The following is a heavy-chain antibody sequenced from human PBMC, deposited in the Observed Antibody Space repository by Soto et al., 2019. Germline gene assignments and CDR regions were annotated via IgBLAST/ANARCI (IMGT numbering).Heavy chain of an antibody. CDR2: TYYRSKWYN. CDR3: ARSECSGGSCPPPAFDY. V-gene: IGHV6-1*01. CDR1: GDSVSSNSAA. Sequence: SQTLSLTCSIPGDSVSSNSAAWKLIRQSPSRGLEWLGRTYYRSKWYNDYAVSVKSRITINPDTSKNQFSLQLNSVTPEDTAVYYCARSECSGGSCPPPAFDYWGQGTLVTVSS. J-gene: IGHJ4*02. D-gene: IGHD2-15*01.